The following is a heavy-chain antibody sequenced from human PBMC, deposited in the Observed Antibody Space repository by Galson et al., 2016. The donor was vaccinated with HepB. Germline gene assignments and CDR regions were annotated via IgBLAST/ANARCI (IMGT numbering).Heavy chain of an antibody. V-gene: IGHV3-74*01. D-gene: IGHD4-23*01. CDR1: GFAFSSHW. Sequence: SLRLSCAASGFAFSSHWMHWVRQDLGKGLVWVSRINSGGTISNYADSVKGRFTISRDNAKNNLYLQMNSLRAEDTAVYFCVRDHSVVPTTAYNWFDPWGRGTLVTVSS. J-gene: IGHJ5*02. CDR2: INSGGTIS. CDR3: VRDHSVVPTTAYNWFDP.